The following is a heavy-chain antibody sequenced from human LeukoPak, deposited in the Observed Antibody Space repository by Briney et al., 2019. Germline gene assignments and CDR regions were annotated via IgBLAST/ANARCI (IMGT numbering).Heavy chain of an antibody. CDR3: ASSEAEYDYVWGSYLY. V-gene: IGHV4-31*03. D-gene: IGHD3-16*02. Sequence: SQTLSLTCTVSGGSISSGGYYWNWIRQHPGKGLEWIGYIYYSGSTYYNPSLKSRVTITVDTSKNQFSLKLSSVTAADTAVYYCASSEAEYDYVWGSYLYWGQGTLVTVSS. CDR1: GGSISSGGYY. CDR2: IYYSGST. J-gene: IGHJ4*02.